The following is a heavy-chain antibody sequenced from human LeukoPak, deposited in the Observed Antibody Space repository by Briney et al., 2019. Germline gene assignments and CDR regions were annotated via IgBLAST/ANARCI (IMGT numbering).Heavy chain of an antibody. Sequence: GGSLRLSCAASGFTFSSYGMHWVRQAPGKGLEWVAVIWYDGSNKYYADSVKGRFTISRDNSKNTLCLQMDSLRAEDTAVYYCGRGDSSNWYGNFQLWGQGTLVTVSS. V-gene: IGHV3-33*01. CDR3: GRGDSSNWYGNFQL. D-gene: IGHD6-13*01. CDR2: IWYDGSNK. J-gene: IGHJ1*01. CDR1: GFTFSSYG.